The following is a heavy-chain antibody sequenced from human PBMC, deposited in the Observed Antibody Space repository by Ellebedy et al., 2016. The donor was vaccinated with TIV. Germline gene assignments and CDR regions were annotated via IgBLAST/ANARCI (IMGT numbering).Heavy chain of an antibody. Sequence: MPSETLSLTCSVSGGSINSRGYSWDWLRPPPGKGLVWIGSISDSGSPFYNPSLKSRVRISVETSKNQFSLKLRSVTAADTSVYYGATESPVAARFEFWGQGALVTVSS. J-gene: IGHJ5*01. CDR1: GGSINSRGYS. V-gene: IGHV4-39*02. CDR3: ATESPVAARFEF. D-gene: IGHD6-19*01. CDR2: ISDSGSP.